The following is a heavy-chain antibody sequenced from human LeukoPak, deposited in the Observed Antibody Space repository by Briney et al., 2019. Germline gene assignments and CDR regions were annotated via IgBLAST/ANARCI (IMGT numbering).Heavy chain of an antibody. CDR3: ARTAHPTLGRWFDP. CDR1: GGSISSYY. Sequence: PSETLSLTCTVSGGSISSYYWSWIRQPPGKGLEWIGYIYTSGSTNYNPSLKSRVTISVDTSKNQFSLKLSSVTAADTAVYYCARTAHPTLGRWFDPWGQGTLVTVSS. CDR2: IYTSGST. J-gene: IGHJ5*02. V-gene: IGHV4-4*09. D-gene: IGHD2-15*01.